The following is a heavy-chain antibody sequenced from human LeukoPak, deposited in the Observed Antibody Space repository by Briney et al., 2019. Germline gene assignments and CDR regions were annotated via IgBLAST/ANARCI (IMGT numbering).Heavy chain of an antibody. CDR1: GFTFSDYY. Sequence: PGGSLRLSCAASGFTFSDYYMSWVRQAPGKGLEWVSVIYSGGSTYYADSVRGRFTISRDISNNTLYLQMNNLRAEDTAVYYCARDYLGEEMAAIDTSDIWGQGTMVTVSS. CDR2: IYSGGST. CDR3: ARDYLGEEMAAIDTSDI. V-gene: IGHV3-53*01. D-gene: IGHD5-24*01. J-gene: IGHJ3*02.